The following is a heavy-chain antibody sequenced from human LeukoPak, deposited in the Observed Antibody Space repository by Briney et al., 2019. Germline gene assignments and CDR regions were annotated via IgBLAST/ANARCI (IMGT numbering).Heavy chain of an antibody. Sequence: PGGSLRLSCAASGFTLSSYGMHWVRQAPGKGLEWVAVISNDGNNKYYGDSVKGRFTISRDNSKNTLYLQMNNLRAEDTAVYYCARARGFDYWGQGTLVTVSS. J-gene: IGHJ4*02. CDR2: ISNDGNNK. CDR3: ARARGFDY. CDR1: GFTLSSYG. V-gene: IGHV3-30*03.